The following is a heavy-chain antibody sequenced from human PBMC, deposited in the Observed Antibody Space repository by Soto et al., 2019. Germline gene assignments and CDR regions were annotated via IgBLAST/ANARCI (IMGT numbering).Heavy chain of an antibody. V-gene: IGHV3-23*01. CDR3: AKDSKERSLVDAFDI. CDR1: GFTFSSYA. CDR2: ISSSGIST. Sequence: EVQLLESGGGLVQPGGSLRLSCAASGFTFSSYAMSWVRQAPGKGLDWVSGISSSGISTYYADSVKGRFTISRDNSKNTLYLQMNSLRAGDTAVYYCAKDSKERSLVDAFDIWGQGTVVTVSS. J-gene: IGHJ3*02.